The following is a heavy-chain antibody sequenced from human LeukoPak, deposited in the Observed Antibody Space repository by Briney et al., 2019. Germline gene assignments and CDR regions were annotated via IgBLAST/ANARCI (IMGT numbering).Heavy chain of an antibody. CDR1: GYTFISYG. CDR3: ARRGSLGYCSGGSCAQMYNWFDP. J-gene: IGHJ5*02. Sequence: ASVKVSCKASGYTFISYGISWVRQAPGQGLEWMGWISAYNGNTNYAQKLQGRVTMTTDTSTSTAYMELRSLRSDDTAVYYCARRGSLGYCSGGSCAQMYNWFDPWGQGTLVTVSS. CDR2: ISAYNGNT. V-gene: IGHV1-18*01. D-gene: IGHD2-15*01.